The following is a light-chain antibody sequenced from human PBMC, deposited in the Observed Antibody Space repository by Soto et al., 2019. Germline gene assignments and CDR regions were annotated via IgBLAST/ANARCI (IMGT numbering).Light chain of an antibody. CDR2: DAS. V-gene: IGKV1-5*01. CDR3: QQYHSYST. J-gene: IGKJ2*01. CDR1: QSFTGM. Sequence: DIQMTQSPSTLSASVGDRVTITCRASQSFTGMLAWYQQKPGKAPKLLIYDASILKSGVTSRFSGSRSGTEFTLTISSLQPDDFATYYCQQYHSYSTFGQGTRLEIK.